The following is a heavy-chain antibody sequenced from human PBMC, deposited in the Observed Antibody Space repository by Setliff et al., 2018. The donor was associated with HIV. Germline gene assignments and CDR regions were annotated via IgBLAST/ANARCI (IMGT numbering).Heavy chain of an antibody. CDR1: GGIFINSA. CDR3: TTGRHYYDSSDYPANPFDV. Sequence: SVKVSCKASGGIFINSAFSWVRQAPGQGLEWMGSIIPIFNTGNYAQKFQNRVTITADESTSTAYMELSSLRSEDTAVYFCTTGRHYYDSSDYPANPFDVWGQGTKVTVSS. V-gene: IGHV1-69*13. J-gene: IGHJ3*01. CDR2: IIPIFNTG. D-gene: IGHD3-22*01.